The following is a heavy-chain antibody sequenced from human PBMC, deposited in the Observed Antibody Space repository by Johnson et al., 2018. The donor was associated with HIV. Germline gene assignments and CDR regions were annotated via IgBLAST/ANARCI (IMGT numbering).Heavy chain of an antibody. Sequence: QVQLVESGGGLVKPGGSLRLSCAASGFTFNNAWMSWVRQAPGKGLEWVAFIHYDGSNEYYADSVKGRFTISRDKSKNTLYLQMNTLRVEDTAVYYCAKDGGSSWSAFDIWGQGTMVTVSS. CDR2: IHYDGSNE. D-gene: IGHD6-13*01. CDR3: AKDGGSSWSAFDI. V-gene: IGHV3-30*02. J-gene: IGHJ3*02. CDR1: GFTFNNAW.